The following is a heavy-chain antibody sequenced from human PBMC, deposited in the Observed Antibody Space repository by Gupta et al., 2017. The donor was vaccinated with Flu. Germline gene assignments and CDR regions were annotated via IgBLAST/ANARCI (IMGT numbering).Heavy chain of an antibody. D-gene: IGHD4-17*01. V-gene: IGHV1-2*02. Sequence: QAPGQGLEWMGWINPNSGGTNYAQKFQGRVTMTRDTSISTAYMELSRLRSDDTAVYYCARVLDMTTVTNFDYWGQGTLVTVSS. CDR3: ARVLDMTTVTNFDY. CDR2: INPNSGGT. J-gene: IGHJ4*02.